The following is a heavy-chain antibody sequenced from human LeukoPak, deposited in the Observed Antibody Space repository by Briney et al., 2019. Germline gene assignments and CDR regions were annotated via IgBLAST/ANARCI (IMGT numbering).Heavy chain of an antibody. V-gene: IGHV1-8*03. CDR3: ARVGYYDILTGYYNYYYYMDV. CDR2: MNPNSGNT. CDR1: GYTFTSYD. Sequence: AAVKVSCKASGYTFTSYDINWVRQATGQGLEWMGWMNPNSGNTGYAQKFQGSVTITRNTSISTAYMELSSLRSEDTAVYYCARVGYYDILTGYYNYYYYMDVWGKGTTVTVSS. D-gene: IGHD3-9*01. J-gene: IGHJ6*03.